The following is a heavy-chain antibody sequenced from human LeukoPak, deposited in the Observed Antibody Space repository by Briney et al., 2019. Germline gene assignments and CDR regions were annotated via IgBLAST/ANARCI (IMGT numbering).Heavy chain of an antibody. CDR1: GGSTIYWY. CDR3: ARHSSHVGATGGLVWFDP. CDR2: IYDNGNM. V-gene: IGHV4-59*08. J-gene: IGHJ5*02. Sequence: KASETLSLSCSVAGGSTIYWYWSVIRQPPGKGLEWIGYIYDNGNMSYSPSLKSRVTISIDTSKNNFSLKLSSVTAADTAVYYCARHSSHVGATGGLVWFDPWGQGTLVTASS. D-gene: IGHD1-26*01.